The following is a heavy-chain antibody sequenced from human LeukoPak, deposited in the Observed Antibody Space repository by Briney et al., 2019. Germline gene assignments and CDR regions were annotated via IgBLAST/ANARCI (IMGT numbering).Heavy chain of an antibody. J-gene: IGHJ4*02. CDR3: ARGSGDYSGAFDY. CDR2: IYYSGST. CDR1: GGSISSSSYY. Sequence: PSETLSLTCTVSGGSISSSSYYWGWIRQPPGKGLEWIGSIYYSGSTYYNPSLKSRVTISVDTSKNQFSLKLSSVTAADTAVYYCARGSGDYSGAFDYWGQGTLVTVSS. D-gene: IGHD4-17*01. V-gene: IGHV4-39*07.